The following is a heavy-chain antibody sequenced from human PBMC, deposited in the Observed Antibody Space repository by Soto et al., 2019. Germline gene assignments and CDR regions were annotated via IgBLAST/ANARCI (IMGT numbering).Heavy chain of an antibody. CDR3: ARRGGGDYPFYFDF. J-gene: IGHJ4*02. Sequence: SETLSLTCAVYGESLSDYYWTWILQPPWKGLEWIGEVDHSGSTNYNPSLKSRVTMAVVTSTKQFSLRLNSVTAADTAVYFCARRGGGDYPFYFDFWAQGTLVTVSS. V-gene: IGHV4-34*01. CDR2: VDHSGST. D-gene: IGHD3-16*01. CDR1: GESLSDYY.